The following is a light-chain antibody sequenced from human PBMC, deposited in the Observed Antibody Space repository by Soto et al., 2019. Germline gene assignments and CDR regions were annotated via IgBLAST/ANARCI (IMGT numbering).Light chain of an antibody. CDR3: QQYNNWPRT. CDR1: QSVSSN. J-gene: IGKJ1*01. V-gene: IGKV3-15*01. Sequence: IVMTQSPATLSVSPGERATLSCGASQSVSSNLAWYQQKPGQAPRLLIYGASTRATGIPARFSGSGSGTEFTLTISSLQSEDFAVYYCQQYNNWPRTFGQGTKVDI. CDR2: GAS.